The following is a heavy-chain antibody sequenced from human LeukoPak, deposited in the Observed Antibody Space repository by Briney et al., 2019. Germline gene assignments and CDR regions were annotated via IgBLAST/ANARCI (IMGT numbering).Heavy chain of an antibody. CDR3: ARRIPAYDFWSGYYRYAFDI. J-gene: IGHJ3*02. CDR2: IYYSGST. D-gene: IGHD3-3*01. CDR1: GGSISSSSYY. Sequence: SETLSLTCTVSGGSISSSSYYWGWIRQPPGKGLEWIGSIYYSGSTYYNPSLKSRVTISVDTSKNQFSLKLSSVTAADMAVYYCARRIPAYDFWSGYYRYAFDIWGQGTMVTVSS. V-gene: IGHV4-39*01.